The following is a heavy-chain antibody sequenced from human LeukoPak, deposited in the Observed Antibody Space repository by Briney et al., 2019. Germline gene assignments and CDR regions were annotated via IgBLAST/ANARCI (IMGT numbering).Heavy chain of an antibody. D-gene: IGHD1-26*01. CDR3: ARDLIVGATTRSDY. CDR1: GFTFSSYS. V-gene: IGHV3-48*01. Sequence: GGSLRLSCAASGFTFSSYSMNWVRQAPVKGLEWVSYISSSGSTIYYADSVKGRFTISRDNAKNSLYLQMNSLRAEDTAVYYCARDLIVGATTRSDYWGQGTLVTVSS. J-gene: IGHJ4*02. CDR2: ISSSGSTI.